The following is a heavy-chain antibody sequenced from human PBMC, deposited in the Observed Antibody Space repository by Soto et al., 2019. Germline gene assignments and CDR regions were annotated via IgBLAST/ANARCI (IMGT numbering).Heavy chain of an antibody. J-gene: IGHJ3*02. CDR1: GFTFDDYG. CDR2: INWNGGST. Sequence: GGSLRLSCAASGFTFDDYGMSWVRQAPGKGLEWVSGINWNGGSTGYADSVKGRFTISRDNAKNSLYLQMNSLRAEDTALYHCTGVRVVAATSHAFDIWGQGTMVTVSS. D-gene: IGHD2-15*01. V-gene: IGHV3-20*01. CDR3: TGVRVVAATSHAFDI.